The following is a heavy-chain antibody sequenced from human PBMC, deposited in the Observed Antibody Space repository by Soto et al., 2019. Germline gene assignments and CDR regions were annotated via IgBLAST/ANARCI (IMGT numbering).Heavy chain of an antibody. V-gene: IGHV4-30-2*01. CDR3: PRGLDYCLGI. J-gene: IGHJ4*02. CDR2: IFPRGDT. D-gene: IGHD4-17*01. CDR1: RACIWIAVVS. Sequence: PSGTPSLTRTASRACIWIAVVSWTLLRQPPGKGLEWIGYIFPRGDTYYNPYLTSRVAISVDRSKNQFSLRLTSVTAAYSGVCYWPRGLDYCLGIWGEGTLVTGSS.